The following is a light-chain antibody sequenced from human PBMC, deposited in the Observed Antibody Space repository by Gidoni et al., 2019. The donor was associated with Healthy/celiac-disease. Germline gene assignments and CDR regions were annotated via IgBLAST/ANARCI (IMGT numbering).Light chain of an antibody. J-gene: IGKJ1*01. V-gene: IGKV3-20*01. CDR2: GSS. CDR1: QSVSSSY. CDR3: QQYGSSRT. Sequence: IVLTQSPGTLSLSPGERATLSCRASQSVSSSYLAWYQQKPGQAPRLHIYGSSSRATGLPDRFSGSGSGTDFTLTISRLEPEDFAVYYCQQYGSSRTFGEGTKVEIK.